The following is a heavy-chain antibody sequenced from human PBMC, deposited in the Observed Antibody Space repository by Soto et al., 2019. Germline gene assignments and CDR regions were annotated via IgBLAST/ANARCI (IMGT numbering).Heavy chain of an antibody. V-gene: IGHV3-43*01. CDR3: AKETTVVTHTNDAFDI. Sequence: GGSLRLSCAASGSTIDDYTMHWVRQVPGKGLEWVSLISWDGGSTYYADSVKGRFTISRDNSKNSLYLQMNSLRTEDTALYYCAKETTVVTHTNDAFDIWGQGTMVTVS. J-gene: IGHJ3*02. CDR2: ISWDGGST. CDR1: GSTIDDYT. D-gene: IGHD4-17*01.